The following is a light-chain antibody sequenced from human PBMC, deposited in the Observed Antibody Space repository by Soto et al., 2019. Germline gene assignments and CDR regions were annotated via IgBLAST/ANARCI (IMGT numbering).Light chain of an antibody. J-gene: IGLJ2*01. CDR3: AAWEASQSAAV. V-gene: IGLV1-44*01. CDR2: TDN. Sequence: QSVLTQPPSASGTPGQRVTFSCSGSSSNIGTNAVNWYQQLPGTAPKLIIYTDNQRPSGVPDRFSGSKSGTSASLAISGLQSEDEADYYCAAWEASQSAAVFGGGTKVTVL. CDR1: SSNIGTNA.